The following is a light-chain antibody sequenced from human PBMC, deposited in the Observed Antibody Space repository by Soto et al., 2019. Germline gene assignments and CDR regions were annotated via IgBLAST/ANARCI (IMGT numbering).Light chain of an antibody. CDR2: YAS. CDR1: ESVHRN. CDR3: QHYSNWPPP. V-gene: IGKV3-15*01. J-gene: IGKJ3*01. Sequence: EVVMTQSPATLSVSPGERVTLSCRASESVHRNLAWYQQKPGQGPSLLIYYASTRATGVPDRFTGSGSGTEFTLTISSRQSEDFGVYHCQHYSNWPPPFGPGTKVEIK.